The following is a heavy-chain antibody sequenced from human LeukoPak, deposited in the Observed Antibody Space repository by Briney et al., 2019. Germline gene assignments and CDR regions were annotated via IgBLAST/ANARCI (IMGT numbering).Heavy chain of an antibody. V-gene: IGHV3-11*01. CDR1: GFTFSDYY. D-gene: IGHD3-22*01. Sequence: GGSLRLSCAASGFTFSDYYMSWIRQAPGKGLEWVSYISSSGSTIYYADSVKGRFTISRDNAKNSLYLQMNSLRAEDTAVYYCARSPYYDSDGYYDFWGQGTLVTVSS. J-gene: IGHJ4*02. CDR3: ARSPYYDSDGYYDF. CDR2: ISSSGSTI.